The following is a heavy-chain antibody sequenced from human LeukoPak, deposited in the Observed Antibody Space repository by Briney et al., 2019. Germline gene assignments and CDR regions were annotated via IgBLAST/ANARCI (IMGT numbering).Heavy chain of an antibody. D-gene: IGHD3-3*01. CDR1: GGTFSSYA. CDR3: AKSVRGFWSGYYLFDY. Sequence: SVKVSCKASGGTFSSYAISWVRQAPGQGLEWMGGIIPIFGTANYAQKFQGRVTITADESTSTAYMELSSLRSEDTAVYYCAKSVRGFWSGYYLFDYWGQGTLVTVSS. J-gene: IGHJ4*02. V-gene: IGHV1-69*13. CDR2: IIPIFGTA.